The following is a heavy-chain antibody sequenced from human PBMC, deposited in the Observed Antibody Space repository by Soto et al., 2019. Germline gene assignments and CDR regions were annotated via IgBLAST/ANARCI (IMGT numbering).Heavy chain of an antibody. CDR2: IYYTGIT. D-gene: IGHD2-21*01. J-gene: IGHJ5*02. CDR1: GGFIISGSYF. V-gene: IGHV4-31*03. CDR3: ARVLHTSSKRLDR. Sequence: SETLSLTCTVSGGFIISGSYFWSWLRQRPGEGLEWIGNIYYTGITYYNLSLKSRVALTLDQSKNHFSLTLTSLTAADKTILYGARVLHTSSKRLDRWGQGTLVTVSS.